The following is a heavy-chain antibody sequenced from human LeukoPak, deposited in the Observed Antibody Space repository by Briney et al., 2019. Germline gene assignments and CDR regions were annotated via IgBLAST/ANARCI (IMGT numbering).Heavy chain of an antibody. V-gene: IGHV1-2*02. Sequence: ASVKVSCKASGYTFTGYYMHWVRQAPGQGLEWMGWINPNSGGTNYAQKFQGRVTMTRDTSISTAYMELSRLTSDDTALYSCAREFQVATIRLWSFDIWGHGTLVSVSS. J-gene: IGHJ3*02. CDR2: INPNSGGT. CDR1: GYTFTGYY. D-gene: IGHD5-24*01. CDR3: AREFQVATIRLWSFDI.